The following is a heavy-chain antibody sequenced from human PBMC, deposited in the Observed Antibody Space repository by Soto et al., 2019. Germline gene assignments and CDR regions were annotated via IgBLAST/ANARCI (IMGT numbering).Heavy chain of an antibody. CDR1: GFTVSNNY. Sequence: GGSLRLSCAVSGFTVSNNYMSWVHQAPGKGLEWVSAISGSGGSTYYADSVKGRFTISRDNSKNTLYLQMNSLRAEDTAVYYCAKDLRRVGATGYWGQGTLVTVSS. V-gene: IGHV3-23*01. CDR2: ISGSGGST. CDR3: AKDLRRVGATGY. J-gene: IGHJ4*02. D-gene: IGHD1-26*01.